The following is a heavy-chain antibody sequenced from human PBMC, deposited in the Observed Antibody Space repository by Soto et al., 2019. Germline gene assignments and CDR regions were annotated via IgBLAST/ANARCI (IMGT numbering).Heavy chain of an antibody. D-gene: IGHD3-3*01. V-gene: IGHV3-30*18. Sequence: VGSLRLSCAASGFTFNRYGIHWVRQAPGKGLEWVALISDDGSDKDYADSVKGRFTISRDNSKNTLYLQMKSLRPEDTAVYYCAKTLRFLELALDYYYGMDVWGQGTTVTVSS. J-gene: IGHJ6*02. CDR2: ISDDGSDK. CDR3: AKTLRFLELALDYYYGMDV. CDR1: GFTFNRYG.